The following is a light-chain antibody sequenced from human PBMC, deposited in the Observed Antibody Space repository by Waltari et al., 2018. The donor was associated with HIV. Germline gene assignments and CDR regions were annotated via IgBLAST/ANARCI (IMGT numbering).Light chain of an antibody. Sequence: DIQMTQSPSSLSASVGDRVTITCQASQDITNYLNWYQQKPGKAPKLLIYDVSNLEIGVPSRFSGRGSGTEITFTISSLQPEDISTYYCQQYDNVPLTFGGGTKVEIK. CDR1: QDITNY. J-gene: IGKJ4*01. CDR2: DVS. CDR3: QQYDNVPLT. V-gene: IGKV1-33*01.